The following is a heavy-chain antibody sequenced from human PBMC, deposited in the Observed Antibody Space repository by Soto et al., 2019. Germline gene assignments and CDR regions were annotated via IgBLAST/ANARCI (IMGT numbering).Heavy chain of an antibody. CDR3: ARKYCSDGSCYSD. J-gene: IGHJ4*02. Sequence: PGGSLRLSCAASGFTFSSYAMHWVRQAPGKGLEWVAVISYDGSNKYYADSVKGRCTISRDNSKNTLYLQMNSLRAEDTAVYYCARKYCSDGSCYSDWGQGTLVTVSS. CDR1: GFTFSSYA. CDR2: ISYDGSNK. D-gene: IGHD2-15*01. V-gene: IGHV3-30-3*01.